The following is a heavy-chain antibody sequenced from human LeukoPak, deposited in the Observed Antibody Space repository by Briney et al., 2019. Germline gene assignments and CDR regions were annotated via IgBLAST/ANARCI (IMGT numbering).Heavy chain of an antibody. V-gene: IGHV4-4*02. CDR1: GGSISSSNW. D-gene: IGHD6-13*01. CDR3: ARGQTGYSSSWSLDY. J-gene: IGHJ4*02. Sequence: SGTLSLTCAVSGGSISSSNWWSWVRPPPGKGLEWIGEIYHSGSTNYNPSPKSRVTISVDKSKNQFSLKLSSVTAADTAVYYCARGQTGYSSSWSLDYWGQGTLVTVSS. CDR2: IYHSGST.